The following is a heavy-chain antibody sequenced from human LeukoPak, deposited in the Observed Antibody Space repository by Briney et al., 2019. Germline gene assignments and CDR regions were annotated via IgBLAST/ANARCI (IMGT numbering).Heavy chain of an antibody. J-gene: IGHJ4*02. D-gene: IGHD3-10*01. CDR3: AIAGPMVRGVTSFDY. Sequence: GGSLRLSCAASGFTFSSYSMNWVRQAPGKGLEWVSSISSSSSYIYYADSVKGRFTISRDNAKNSPYLQMNSLRAEDTAVYYCAIAGPMVRGVTSFDYWGQGTLVTVSS. CDR2: ISSSSSYI. V-gene: IGHV3-21*01. CDR1: GFTFSSYS.